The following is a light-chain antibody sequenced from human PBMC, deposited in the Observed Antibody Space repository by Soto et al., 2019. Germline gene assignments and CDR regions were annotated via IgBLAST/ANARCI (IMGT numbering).Light chain of an antibody. CDR3: QQYNSYSRT. J-gene: IGKJ1*01. CDR2: KAS. Sequence: DIQLTQSPSFLSASVGDRVTITCRASQSISSWLAWYQQKPGKAPKLLIYKASSLESGVPSRFSGSGSGTEFTLTISSLQPDDFETYYCQQYNSYSRTFGQGTKVDIK. V-gene: IGKV1-5*03. CDR1: QSISSW.